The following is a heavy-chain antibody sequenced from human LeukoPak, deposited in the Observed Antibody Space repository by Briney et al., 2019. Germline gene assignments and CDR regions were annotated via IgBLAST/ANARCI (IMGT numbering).Heavy chain of an antibody. J-gene: IGHJ5*02. CDR3: ARRIAAAAEYNWFDP. V-gene: IGHV1-18*01. Sequence: AASVTVSCTASGYTFTSYGISWVRQAPGQGLEWMGWISAYNGNTNYAQKLQGRVTMTTDTSTSTAYMELRSLRSDDTAVYYCARRIAAAAEYNWFDPWGQGTLVTVSS. CDR1: GYTFTSYG. CDR2: ISAYNGNT. D-gene: IGHD6-13*01.